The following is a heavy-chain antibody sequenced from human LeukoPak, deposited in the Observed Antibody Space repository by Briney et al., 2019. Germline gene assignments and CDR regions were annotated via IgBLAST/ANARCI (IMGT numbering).Heavy chain of an antibody. CDR3: ARDNYYGGYSDY. Sequence: GGSLRLSCAASGLTFTNAWMNWVRQAPGKGLEWVSYIGSSTGSIYYADSLKGRLTISRDNAKSSLYLQINGLRAEDTAVYYCARDNYYGGYSDYWGQGTLVTVSP. D-gene: IGHD4-23*01. J-gene: IGHJ4*02. V-gene: IGHV3-21*06. CDR2: IGSSTGSI. CDR1: GLTFTNAW.